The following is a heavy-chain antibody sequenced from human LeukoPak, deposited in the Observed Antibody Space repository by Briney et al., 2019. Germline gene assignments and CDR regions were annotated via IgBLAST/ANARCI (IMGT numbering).Heavy chain of an antibody. V-gene: IGHV1-69*13. CDR3: ARGRNILTGYYNDYYYGMDV. D-gene: IGHD3-9*01. CDR2: IIPIFGTA. CDR1: GGTFSSYA. J-gene: IGHJ6*02. Sequence: ASVKVYCKASGGTFSSYAISWVRQAPGQGLEWMGGIIPIFGTANYAQKFQGRVTITADESTSTAYMELSSLRSEDTAVYYCARGRNILTGYYNDYYYGMDVWGQGTTVTVSS.